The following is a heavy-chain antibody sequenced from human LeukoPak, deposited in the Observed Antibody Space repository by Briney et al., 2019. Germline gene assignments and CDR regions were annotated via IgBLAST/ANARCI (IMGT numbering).Heavy chain of an antibody. V-gene: IGHV3-9*01. Sequence: PGRSLRLSCAASGFTFDDYAMHWVRQAPGKGLEWVSGISRNSGDIGYADSVKGRFTISRDNAKNSLYLQMNSLRPEDTALYYCAKDLRRGGSLVDYWGQGTLVTVSS. D-gene: IGHD1-26*01. CDR1: GFTFDDYA. J-gene: IGHJ4*02. CDR3: AKDLRRGGSLVDY. CDR2: ISRNSGDI.